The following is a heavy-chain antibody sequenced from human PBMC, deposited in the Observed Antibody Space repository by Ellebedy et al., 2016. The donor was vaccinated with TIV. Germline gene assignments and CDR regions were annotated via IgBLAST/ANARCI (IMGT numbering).Heavy chain of an antibody. CDR1: GFTFRNYW. CDR2: CNNDAAIT. Sequence: GESLKISXEASGFTFRNYWMHWVRQAPGKGLEWVSRCNNDAAITTYADSVKGRFTISRDNAENTLYLQITSLTAEDSAVYYCARQSGDYYNYMDVWGKGTTVTVSS. V-gene: IGHV3-74*01. J-gene: IGHJ6*03. CDR3: ARQSGDYYNYMDV.